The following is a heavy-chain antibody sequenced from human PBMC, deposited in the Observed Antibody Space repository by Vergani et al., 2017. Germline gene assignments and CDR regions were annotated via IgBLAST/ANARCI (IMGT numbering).Heavy chain of an antibody. CDR1: GFSFSGSA. CDR3: TTFVEMSATA. CDR2: IRSKANSYAT. V-gene: IGHV3-73*02. J-gene: IGHJ5*02. D-gene: IGHD5-24*01. Sequence: EVQLVESGGGLVQPGGSLKLSCAASGFSFSGSAMHWVRQASGRGLEWVGRIRSKANSYATVYAASVKGRFTISRDDSKNTAYLQMNSLKTEDTAVYYCTTFVEMSATAWGQGTLVTVSS.